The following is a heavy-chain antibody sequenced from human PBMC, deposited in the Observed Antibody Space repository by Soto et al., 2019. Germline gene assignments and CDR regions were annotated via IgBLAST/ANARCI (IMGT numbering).Heavy chain of an antibody. J-gene: IGHJ5*02. CDR2: ISGSGGST. CDR3: AKGHQDDFWSGPPTGFDP. Sequence: HPGGSLRLSCAASGFTFSSYAMSWVRQAPGKXLEWVSAISGSGGSTYYADSVKGRFTISRDNSKNTLYLQMNSLRAEDTAVYYCAKGHQDDFWSGPPTGFDPWGQGTLVTVSS. V-gene: IGHV3-23*01. D-gene: IGHD3-3*01. CDR1: GFTFSSYA.